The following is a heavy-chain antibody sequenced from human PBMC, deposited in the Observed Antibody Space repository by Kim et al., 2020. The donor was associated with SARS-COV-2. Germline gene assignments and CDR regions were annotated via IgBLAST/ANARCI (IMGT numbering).Heavy chain of an antibody. J-gene: IGHJ3*02. D-gene: IGHD3-3*01. CDR1: GFTFSSYS. Sequence: GGSLRLSCAASGFTFSSYSMNWVRQAPGKGLEWVSSISSSSSYIYYADSVKGRFTISRDNAKNSLYLQMNSLRAEDTAVYYCARVGDFWSGYYWNVGLGAFDIWGQGTMVTVSS. CDR2: ISSSSSYI. CDR3: ARVGDFWSGYYWNVGLGAFDI. V-gene: IGHV3-21*01.